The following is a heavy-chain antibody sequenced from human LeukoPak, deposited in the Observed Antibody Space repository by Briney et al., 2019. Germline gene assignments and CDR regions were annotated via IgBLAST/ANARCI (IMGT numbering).Heavy chain of an antibody. CDR1: GGSFSGYY. CDR3: ARGGPSSLGVRGVISLDY. V-gene: IGHV4-34*01. J-gene: IGHJ4*02. CDR2: INHSGST. D-gene: IGHD3-10*01. Sequence: SETLSLTCAVYGGSFSGYYWSWIRQPPGKGLEWIGEINHSGSTNYNPSLKSRVTISVDTSKNQFSLKLSSVTAADTAVYYCARGGPSSLGVRGVISLDYWGQGTLVTVSS.